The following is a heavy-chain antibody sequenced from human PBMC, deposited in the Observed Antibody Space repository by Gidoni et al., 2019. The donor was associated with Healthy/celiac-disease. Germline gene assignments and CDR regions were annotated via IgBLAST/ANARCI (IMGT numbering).Heavy chain of an antibody. CDR3: TSPQRGYSGHVTPEDY. J-gene: IGHJ4*02. Sequence: EVQLVESGGGLVQPGGSLKLSCAASGFTFSGSAMHWVRQASGKGLEWVGRIRSKANSYATAYAASVKGRFTISRDDSKNTAYLQMNSLKTEDTAVYYCTSPQRGYSGHVTPEDYWGQGTLVTVSS. V-gene: IGHV3-73*01. CDR2: IRSKANSYAT. CDR1: GFTFSGSA. D-gene: IGHD5-12*01.